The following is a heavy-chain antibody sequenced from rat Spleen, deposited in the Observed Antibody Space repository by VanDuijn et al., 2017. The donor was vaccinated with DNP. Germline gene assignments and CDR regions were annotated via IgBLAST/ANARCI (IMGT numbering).Heavy chain of an antibody. J-gene: IGHJ2*01. Sequence: EVQLVESGGGLVQPGRSMKLSCAASGFTFSNSDMAWVRQAPTKGLEWVASISTSGGSTYYRDSVKGRFTISRDNAKSTLYLQMDSLRSEDTATYYCATEDYGYKGFDYWGQGVMVTVSS. D-gene: IGHD1-9*01. CDR3: ATEDYGYKGFDY. CDR1: GFTFSNSD. V-gene: IGHV5-25*01. CDR2: ISTSGGST.